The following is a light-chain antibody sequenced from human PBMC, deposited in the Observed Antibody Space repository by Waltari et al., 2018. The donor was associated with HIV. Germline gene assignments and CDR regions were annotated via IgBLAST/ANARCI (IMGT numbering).Light chain of an antibody. J-gene: IGKJ4*01. Sequence: IVLTHSPATLSLSPGERATLSCSASQSVSSYLAWYQPKPGQAPRLLIYDASKRATGIPARFSGSGSGTDFTLTISSLEPEDFAVYYCQQRSNWPPTFGGGTKVEIK. CDR3: QQRSNWPPT. V-gene: IGKV3-11*01. CDR1: QSVSSY. CDR2: DAS.